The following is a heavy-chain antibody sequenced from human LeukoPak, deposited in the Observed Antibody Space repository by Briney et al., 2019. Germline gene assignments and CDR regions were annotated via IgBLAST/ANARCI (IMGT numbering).Heavy chain of an antibody. CDR2: ISYDGSNK. Sequence: TGGSLRLSCAASGFTFSSYAMHWVRQAPGKGLEWVAVISYDGSNKYYADSVKGRFTISRDNSKNTLYLQMSSLRAEDTAVYYCARGLDSGYANPFDYWGQGTLVTVSS. CDR3: ARGLDSGYANPFDY. V-gene: IGHV3-30-3*01. CDR1: GFTFSSYA. J-gene: IGHJ4*02. D-gene: IGHD5-12*01.